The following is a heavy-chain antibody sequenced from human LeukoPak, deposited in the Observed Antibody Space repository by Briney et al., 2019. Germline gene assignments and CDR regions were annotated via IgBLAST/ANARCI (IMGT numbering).Heavy chain of an antibody. Sequence: GGSLRLSCAASGFTFSSYGMSWVRQAPGKGLEWVANIKQDGSEKYYVDSVKGRFTISRDNAKNSLYLQMNSLRAEDTAVYYCAKAKSKCGGSCYLDDAFDIWGQGTMVTVSS. J-gene: IGHJ3*02. D-gene: IGHD2-15*01. V-gene: IGHV3-7*03. CDR2: IKQDGSEK. CDR1: GFTFSSYG. CDR3: AKAKSKCGGSCYLDDAFDI.